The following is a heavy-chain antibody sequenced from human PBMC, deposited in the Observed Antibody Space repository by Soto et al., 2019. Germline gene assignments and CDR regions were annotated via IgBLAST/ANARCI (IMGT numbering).Heavy chain of an antibody. J-gene: IGHJ5*02. CDR2: IYSGGST. CDR3: ARGGYSSGWTRGWFDP. CDR1: GFTVSSNY. V-gene: IGHV3-53*01. Sequence: PGGTLRLSCAASGFTVSSNYMSWVRQAPGKGLEWVSVIYSGGSTYYADSVKGRFTISRDNSKNTLYLQMNSLRAEDTAVYYCARGGYSSGWTRGWFDPWGQGTLVTAPQ. D-gene: IGHD6-19*01.